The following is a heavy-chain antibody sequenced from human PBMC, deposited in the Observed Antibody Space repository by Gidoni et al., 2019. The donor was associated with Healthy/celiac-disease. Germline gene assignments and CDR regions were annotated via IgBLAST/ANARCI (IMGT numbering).Heavy chain of an antibody. CDR3: TTDPGEYSSSWYVDY. Sequence: EVQLVESGGGLVKPGGSLRLSCAASGFTFSNAWMNWVRQAPGKGLEGVGRIKSKTEGGTTDYAAPVKGRFTISRDDSKNTLYLQMNSLKTEDTAVYYCTTDPGEYSSSWYVDYWGQGTLVTVSS. V-gene: IGHV3-15*07. CDR1: GFTFSNAW. J-gene: IGHJ4*02. D-gene: IGHD6-13*01. CDR2: IKSKTEGGTT.